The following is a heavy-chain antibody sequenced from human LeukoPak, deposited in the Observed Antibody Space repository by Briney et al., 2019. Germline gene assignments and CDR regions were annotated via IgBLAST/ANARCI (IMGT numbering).Heavy chain of an antibody. V-gene: IGHV3-11*01. Sequence: GGSLRLSCAASGFTFSDYYMSWIRQAPGKGLEWVSYISSSGSTIYYADSVKGRFTISRDNARNSLYLQMNSLRAEDTAVYYCASHLSITMIVVVIRGGEDFDYWGQGTLVTVSS. CDR1: GFTFSDYY. J-gene: IGHJ4*02. D-gene: IGHD3-22*01. CDR3: ASHLSITMIVVVIRGGEDFDY. CDR2: ISSSGSTI.